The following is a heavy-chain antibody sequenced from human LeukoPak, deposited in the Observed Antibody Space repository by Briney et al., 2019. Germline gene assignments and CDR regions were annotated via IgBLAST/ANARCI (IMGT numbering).Heavy chain of an antibody. Sequence: PSETLSLTCTVSGGSVSSSSYYWGWIRQPPGKGLEWIGYIYYSGSTYYNPSLKSRVTISVDTSKNQFSLKLSSVTAADTAVYYCARIIVDGSGGPYRFDPWGQGTLVTVSS. J-gene: IGHJ5*02. CDR2: IYYSGST. CDR3: ARIIVDGSGGPYRFDP. D-gene: IGHD3-10*01. CDR1: GGSVSSSSYY. V-gene: IGHV4-39*07.